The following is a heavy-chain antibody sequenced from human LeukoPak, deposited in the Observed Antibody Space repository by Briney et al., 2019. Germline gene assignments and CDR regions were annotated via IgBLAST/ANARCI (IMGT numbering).Heavy chain of an antibody. CDR1: GFTLSSYA. J-gene: IGHJ6*02. V-gene: IGHV3-30-3*01. CDR2: ISYDGSNK. CDR3: ARDKRGQKGGYSYGRDGMDV. Sequence: GGSLRLSCAASGFTLSSYAMHWVRQAPGKGLDWVAVISYDGSNKYYADSVKGRFTISRNNSKNTLYLQMNSLRAEDTAVYYWARDKRGQKGGYSYGRDGMDVWGQGTTVTVSS. D-gene: IGHD5-18*01.